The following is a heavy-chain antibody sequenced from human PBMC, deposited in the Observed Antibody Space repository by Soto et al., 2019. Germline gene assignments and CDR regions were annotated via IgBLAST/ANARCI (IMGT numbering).Heavy chain of an antibody. J-gene: IGHJ6*02. CDR3: ARISSVDPYGYVNGGLDV. V-gene: IGHV4-59*01. Sequence: SDTLSLTCSVSGGSIRSYYWSWIRQSPEKGLEWIGYFYHSGNSNYNPSLKSRVTISVDTSKNQLSLSLRSVTAADTAVYFCARISSVDPYGYVNGGLDVWGQGTTVTVSS. D-gene: IGHD5-18*01. CDR1: GGSIRSYY. CDR2: FYHSGNS.